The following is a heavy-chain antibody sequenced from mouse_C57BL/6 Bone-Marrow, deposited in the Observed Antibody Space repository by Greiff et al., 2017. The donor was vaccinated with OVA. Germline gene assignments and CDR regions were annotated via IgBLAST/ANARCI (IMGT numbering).Heavy chain of an antibody. CDR2: IDPETGGT. V-gene: IGHV1-15*01. CDR1: GYTFTDYE. D-gene: IGHD1-3*01. CDR3: TRSGVKGWYAMDY. Sequence: QVQLQQSGAELVRPGASVTLSCKASGYTFTDYEMHWVKQTPVHGLEWIGAIDPETGGTAYNQKFKGKAILTADKSSSTAYMALRSLTSEDSAVYYCTRSGVKGWYAMDYWGQGTSVTVSS. J-gene: IGHJ4*01.